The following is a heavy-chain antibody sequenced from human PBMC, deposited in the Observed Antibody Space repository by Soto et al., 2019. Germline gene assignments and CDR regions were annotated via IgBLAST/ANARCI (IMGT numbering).Heavy chain of an antibody. D-gene: IGHD3-16*02. CDR2: INHSGST. CDR3: ARDLYIWGSYRFFDY. V-gene: IGHV4-34*01. CDR1: GGSFSGYY. J-gene: IGHJ4*02. Sequence: QVQLQQWGAGLLKPSETLSLTCAVYGGSFSGYYWSWIRQLPGKGLEWIGEINHSGSTNYNPSLKSRVTISVDTSKNQFSLKLSSVTAADTAVYYCARDLYIWGSYRFFDYWGQGTLVTVSS.